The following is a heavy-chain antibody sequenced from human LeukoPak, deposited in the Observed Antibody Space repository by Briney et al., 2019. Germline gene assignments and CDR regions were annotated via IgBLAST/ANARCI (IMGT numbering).Heavy chain of an antibody. CDR2: IYYSGST. Sequence: GSLRLSCAASGFTFSSYSMNWIRQPPGKGLEWIGYIYYSGSTNYNPSLKSRVTISVDTSKNQFSLKLSSVTAADTAVYYCARYVWGSYPTFEDYWGQGTLVTVSS. J-gene: IGHJ4*02. CDR1: GFTFSSYS. CDR3: ARYVWGSYPTFEDY. D-gene: IGHD3-16*02. V-gene: IGHV4-59*01.